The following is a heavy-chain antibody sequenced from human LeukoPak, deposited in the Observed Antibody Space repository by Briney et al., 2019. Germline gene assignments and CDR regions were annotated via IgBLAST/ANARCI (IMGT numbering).Heavy chain of an antibody. Sequence: PGGSLRLSCAASEFSVGSNYMTWVRQAPGKGLEWVSLIYSGGSTYYADSVKGRFTISRDNSKNTLCLQMNSLRAEDTAVYYCAGGPSGYHNTGGQGTLVTVSS. CDR3: AGGPSGYHNT. CDR2: IYSGGST. CDR1: EFSVGSNY. V-gene: IGHV3-66*01. J-gene: IGHJ4*02. D-gene: IGHD5-12*01.